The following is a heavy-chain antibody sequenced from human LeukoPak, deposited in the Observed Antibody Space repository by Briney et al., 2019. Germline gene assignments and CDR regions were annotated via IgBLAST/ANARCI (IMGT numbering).Heavy chain of an antibody. V-gene: IGHV3-7*01. CDR1: GFTFNSYW. CDR3: AKKEGSSSERFDY. J-gene: IGHJ4*02. Sequence: GGSLRLSCAASGFTFNSYWMSWVRQAPGKGLEWVANINQDGSEKYYVGSVKGRFTISRDNAKSSLYLQMNSLRAEDTAVYYCAKKEGSSSERFDYWGQGTLVTVSS. CDR2: INQDGSEK. D-gene: IGHD2-2*01.